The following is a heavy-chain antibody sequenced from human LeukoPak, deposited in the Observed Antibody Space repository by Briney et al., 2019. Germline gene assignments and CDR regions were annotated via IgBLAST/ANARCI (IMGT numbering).Heavy chain of an antibody. CDR3: ARDFRYSGSEGGYYYYGMDV. CDR1: GFTFRAYW. CDR2: IKQDGNEK. J-gene: IGHJ6*02. V-gene: IGHV3-7*01. Sequence: GGSLRLSCAASGFTFRAYWMSWVRQVPGKGLEWVANIKQDGNEKYFVDSVKGRFTISRDNAKNSLYLQMNSLRAEDTAVYYCARDFRYSGSEGGYYYYGMDVWGQGTTVTVSS. D-gene: IGHD5-12*01.